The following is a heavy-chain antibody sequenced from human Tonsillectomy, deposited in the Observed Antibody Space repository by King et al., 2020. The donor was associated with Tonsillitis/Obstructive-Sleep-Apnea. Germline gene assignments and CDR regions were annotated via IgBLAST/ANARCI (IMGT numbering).Heavy chain of an antibody. V-gene: IGHV3-23*04. J-gene: IGHJ6*03. Sequence: VQLVESGGGLVQPGGSLRLSCAASGFTFSSYAMSWVRQAPGKGLEWVSGISGSGGSTNYADSVKRRFTISRDNSKNTLYLQMNSLRAEDTAVYYCAKAFSLGYYYYYIDVWGKGTTVTVSS. CDR1: GFTFSSYA. CDR2: ISGSGGST. D-gene: IGHD2/OR15-2a*01. CDR3: AKAFSLGYYYYYIDV.